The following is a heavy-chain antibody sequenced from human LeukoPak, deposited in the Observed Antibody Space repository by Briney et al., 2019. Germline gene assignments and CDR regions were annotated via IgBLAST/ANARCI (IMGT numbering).Heavy chain of an antibody. CDR2: IYSSGGT. V-gene: IGHV4-4*09. J-gene: IGHJ3*01. Sequence: PSETLSLTCTVAGDSLSGFYWSWIRQPPGKGLEWIGYIYSSGGTKYNPSLNSRATISIDTSQMQFSLRLSSVTAADPAVYYCARSVVTYFGSKNSMWPDAFDLWGQGTEVTVSS. CDR3: ARSVVTYFGSKNSMWPDAFDL. D-gene: IGHD3-10*01. CDR1: GDSLSGFY.